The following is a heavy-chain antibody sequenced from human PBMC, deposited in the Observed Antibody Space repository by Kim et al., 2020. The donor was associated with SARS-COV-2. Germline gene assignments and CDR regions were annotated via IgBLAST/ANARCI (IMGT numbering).Heavy chain of an antibody. V-gene: IGHV3-48*03. CDR3: ARGGTYYDFWSGFHNYHFAMDV. Sequence: GGSLRLSCAASGFTFSSYEMNWVRQAPGKGLEWVSYISSSLTNIYYADSVKGRFTISRDNAKKSLYLQMNSLRAEDTAVYYCARGGTYYDFWSGFHNYHFAMDVWGQGTTVTVSS. D-gene: IGHD3-3*01. J-gene: IGHJ6*02. CDR2: ISSSLTNI. CDR1: GFTFSSYE.